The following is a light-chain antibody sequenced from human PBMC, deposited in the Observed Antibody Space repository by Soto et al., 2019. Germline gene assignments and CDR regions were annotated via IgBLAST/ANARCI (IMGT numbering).Light chain of an antibody. CDR3: SSYKSSSTYV. CDR1: SSDVGGYNY. V-gene: IGLV2-14*01. J-gene: IGLJ1*01. Sequence: QPVLTQPASVSGSPGQSITISCTGTSSDVGGYNYVSWYQQHPGKAPKLMIYDVSNRPSGVSNRFSGSKSGNTASLTISGLQAEDEADYYCSSYKSSSTYVFGTGTKVTVL. CDR2: DVS.